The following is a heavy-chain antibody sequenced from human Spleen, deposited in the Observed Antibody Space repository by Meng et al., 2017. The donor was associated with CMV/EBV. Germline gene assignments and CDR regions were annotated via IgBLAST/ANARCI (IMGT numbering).Heavy chain of an antibody. Sequence: GESLKISCVVSGFTFTNYAMSWVRQGPGKGLEWVSGISGSNGDGSTYYADSVKGRFTISRDNSKNTLYLQMNSLRAEDTAVYYCAIDRYSNYPSPDYWGQGTLVTVSS. CDR2: ISGSNGDGST. V-gene: IGHV3-23*01. CDR3: AIDRYSNYPSPDY. D-gene: IGHD4-11*01. J-gene: IGHJ4*02. CDR1: GFTFTNYA.